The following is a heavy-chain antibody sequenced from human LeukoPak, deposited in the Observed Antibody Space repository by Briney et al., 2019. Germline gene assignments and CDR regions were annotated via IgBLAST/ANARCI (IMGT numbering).Heavy chain of an antibody. V-gene: IGHV4-31*03. D-gene: IGHD4-17*01. CDR1: GGSISSGGYY. CDR3: ARDPGILDYGDYRGGWFDP. J-gene: IGHJ5*02. CDR2: IYYSGST. Sequence: SQTLSLTCTVSGGSISSGGYYWSWIRQHPGTGLEWIGYIYYSGSTYYNPSLKSRVTISVDTSKNQFSLKLSSVTAADTAVYYCARDPGILDYGDYRGGWFDPWGQGTLVTVSS.